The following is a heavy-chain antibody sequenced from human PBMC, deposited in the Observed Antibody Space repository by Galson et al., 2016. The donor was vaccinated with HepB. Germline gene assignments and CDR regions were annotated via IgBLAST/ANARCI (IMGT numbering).Heavy chain of an antibody. CDR2: ISDSSSYI. V-gene: IGHV3-21*06. Sequence: SLRLSCAASGFTFGDHAMSWVRQAPGKGLEWVSSISDSSSYIYYADSVKGRFTISRDDAKNSLYLQVNSLRAEDTAVYYCAREGAGVMDGMDVWGQGTTVTVSS. CDR3: AREGAGVMDGMDV. CDR1: GFTFGDHA. D-gene: IGHD1-26*01. J-gene: IGHJ6*02.